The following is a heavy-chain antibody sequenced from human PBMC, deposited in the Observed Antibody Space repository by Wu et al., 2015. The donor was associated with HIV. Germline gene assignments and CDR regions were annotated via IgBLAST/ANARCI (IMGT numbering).Heavy chain of an antibody. V-gene: IGHV1-69*13. CDR3: ARGDPLMIPGWFDP. CDR2: IIPIFGTA. J-gene: IGHJ5*02. CDR1: GGTFSSYA. Sequence: QVQLAQSGAEVKKSGSSVKVSCKASGGTFSSYAISWVRQAPGQGLEWMGRIIPIFGTANYAQKFQGRVTITADESTNTAYMEMSSLRSEDTAVYYCARGDPLMIPGWFDPWGQGTLVTVSS. D-gene: IGHD3-16*01.